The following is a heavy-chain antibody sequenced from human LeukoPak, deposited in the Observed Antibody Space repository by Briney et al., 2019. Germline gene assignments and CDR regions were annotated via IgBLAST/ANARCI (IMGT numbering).Heavy chain of an antibody. D-gene: IGHD5-24*01. V-gene: IGHV3-53*01. Sequence: PRGSLRLSCAASGFTVSSNYMTWVRQAPGKGLEWVSVINGVTATYYADSVKGRFTISRDNSKNTLYLQMNSLRAEDTAVYYCASQRRDGYPSYFDYWGQGTLVTVSS. CDR2: INGVTAT. CDR3: ASQRRDGYPSYFDY. J-gene: IGHJ4*02. CDR1: GFTVSSNY.